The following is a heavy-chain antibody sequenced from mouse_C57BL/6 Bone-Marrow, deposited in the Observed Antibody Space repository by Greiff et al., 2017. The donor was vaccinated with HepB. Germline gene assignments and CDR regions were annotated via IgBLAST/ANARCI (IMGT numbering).Heavy chain of an antibody. CDR1: GFTFSDYY. D-gene: IGHD2-4*01. CDR2: ISNGGGST. V-gene: IGHV5-12*01. J-gene: IGHJ3*01. CDR3: ARRDDYDGGAWFAY. Sequence: EVHLVESGGGLVQPGGSLKLSCAASGFTFSDYYMYWVRQTPEKRLEWVAYISNGGGSTYYPDTVKGRFTISRDNAKNTLYLQMSRLKSEDTAMYYCARRDDYDGGAWFAYWGQGTLVTVSA.